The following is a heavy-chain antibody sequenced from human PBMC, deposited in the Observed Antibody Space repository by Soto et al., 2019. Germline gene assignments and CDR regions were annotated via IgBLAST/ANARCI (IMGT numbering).Heavy chain of an antibody. CDR3: ARHLHSNSVHITPVSPDY. D-gene: IGHD4-4*01. CDR1: GYSFRSYW. CDR2: IYPGDSDT. Sequence: EVQLVQSGAEVKKPGESLKISCKTSGYSFRSYWIGWVRQMPGKGLEWMGIIYPGDSDTGYSPSFQGQVTISADKSISTAYLQWSSLKASDTGMYYCARHLHSNSVHITPVSPDYWGQGTLVTVSS. V-gene: IGHV5-51*01. J-gene: IGHJ4*02.